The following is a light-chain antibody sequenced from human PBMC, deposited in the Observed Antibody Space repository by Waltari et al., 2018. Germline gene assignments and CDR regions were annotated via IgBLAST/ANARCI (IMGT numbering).Light chain of an antibody. CDR2: DAS. Sequence: EMVMTHSPATLSVSPGERVALSCRASESVATSLAWYQQIPGQAPRLLIYDASTRATNVSVRFSGSGSGTEFTLTITSLQSEDFAVYYCQQCNKWPPTFGGGTKVEIK. V-gene: IGKV3-15*01. CDR1: ESVATS. J-gene: IGKJ4*01. CDR3: QQCNKWPPT.